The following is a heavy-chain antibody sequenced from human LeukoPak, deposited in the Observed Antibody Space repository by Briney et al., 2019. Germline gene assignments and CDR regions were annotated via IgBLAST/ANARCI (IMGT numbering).Heavy chain of an antibody. J-gene: IGHJ5*02. CDR1: GGTFSSYA. D-gene: IGHD2-2*01. V-gene: IGHV1-69*06. Sequence: ASVKVSCKASGGTFSSYAISWVRQAPGQGLEWMGGIIPIFGTANYAQKFQGRVTITADKSTSTAYMELSSLRSEDTAVYYCARQEIVVVPAADPWGQGTLVTVSS. CDR2: IIPIFGTA. CDR3: ARQEIVVVPAADP.